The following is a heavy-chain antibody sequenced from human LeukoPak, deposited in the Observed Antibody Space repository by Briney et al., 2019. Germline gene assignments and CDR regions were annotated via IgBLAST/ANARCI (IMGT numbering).Heavy chain of an antibody. CDR3: ARVFSSETSWFDP. J-gene: IGHJ5*02. CDR1: GGTFSSYA. D-gene: IGHD4-17*01. CDR2: IIPILGIA. Sequence: SVKVSCKASGGTFSSYAISWVRQAPGQGLEWMGRIIPILGIANYAQKFQGRVTITADKSTSTAYMELSSLRSEDTAVYYCARVFSSETSWFDPWGQGTLVTVSS. V-gene: IGHV1-69*04.